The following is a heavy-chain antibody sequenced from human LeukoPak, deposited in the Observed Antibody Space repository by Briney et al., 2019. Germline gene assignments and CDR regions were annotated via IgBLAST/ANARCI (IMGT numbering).Heavy chain of an antibody. J-gene: IGHJ4*02. V-gene: IGHV4-39*07. Sequence: PSETLSLTCTVSGGSVSSGSYYWGWIRQPPGKGLEWIGNIYYSGSTYYNPSLKSRVTISVETSKNQFSLKLSSVTAADTAVYYCARDGRFPPEVLPRYFDYWGQGTLVTV. CDR1: GGSVSSGSYY. D-gene: IGHD1-26*01. CDR3: ARDGRFPPEVLPRYFDY. CDR2: IYYSGST.